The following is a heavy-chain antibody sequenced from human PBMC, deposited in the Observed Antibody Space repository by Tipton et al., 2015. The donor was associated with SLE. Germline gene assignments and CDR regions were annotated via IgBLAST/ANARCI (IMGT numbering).Heavy chain of an antibody. V-gene: IGHV4-59*10. CDR2: IYTSGST. D-gene: IGHD3-22*01. CDR1: GGSFSSYY. CDR3: ARSYDSSEDSYFDL. J-gene: IGHJ2*01. Sequence: TLSLTCAVYGGSFSSYYWSWIRQPAGKGLEWIGRIYTSGSTNYNPSLKSRVTMSVDTSKNQFSLKLSSATAADTAVYYCARSYDSSEDSYFDLWGRGTLVAVSS.